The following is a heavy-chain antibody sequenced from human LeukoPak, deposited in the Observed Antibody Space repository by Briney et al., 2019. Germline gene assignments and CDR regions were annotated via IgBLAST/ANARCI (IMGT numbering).Heavy chain of an antibody. CDR3: ARGTREITMVRGVITRNYGMDV. Sequence: PSETLSLTCAVYGGSFSGYYWSWIRQPPGKGLEWIGEINHSGSTNYNPSLKSRVTISVDTSKNQFSLKLSSVTAAGTAVYYCARGTREITMVRGVITRNYGMDVWGQGTTVTVSS. CDR1: GGSFSGYY. J-gene: IGHJ6*02. V-gene: IGHV4-34*01. D-gene: IGHD3-10*01. CDR2: INHSGST.